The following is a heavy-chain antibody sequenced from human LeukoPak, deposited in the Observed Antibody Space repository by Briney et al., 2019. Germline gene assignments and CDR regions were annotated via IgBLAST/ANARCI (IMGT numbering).Heavy chain of an antibody. CDR3: ARLAYTRGWSYFDY. CDR2: IYYSGNT. J-gene: IGHJ4*02. Sequence: SETLSLTCTVSGGSISGFHWSWIRQPPGKGLEWIGFIYYSGNTNYNPSLKSRVTISVDTSKNQFSLRLSSVTAADTAVYYCARLAYTRGWSYFDYWGQGTLVTVSS. D-gene: IGHD6-19*01. V-gene: IGHV4-59*08. CDR1: GGSISGFH.